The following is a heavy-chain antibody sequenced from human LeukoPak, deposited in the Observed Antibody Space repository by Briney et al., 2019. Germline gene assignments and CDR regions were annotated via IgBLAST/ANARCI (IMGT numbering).Heavy chain of an antibody. Sequence: GGSLRLSCAASGFTFSGYGIHWVRQAPGKGLEWVAFIRYDGSSEYYTDSVKGRFTISRDNSKNTLYLQMNSLRAEDTAVYYCAKSRMTIMTHAGMDVWGKGTTVTISS. CDR1: GFTFSGYG. V-gene: IGHV3-30*02. J-gene: IGHJ6*04. CDR3: AKSRMTIMTHAGMDV. CDR2: IRYDGSSE. D-gene: IGHD4/OR15-4a*01.